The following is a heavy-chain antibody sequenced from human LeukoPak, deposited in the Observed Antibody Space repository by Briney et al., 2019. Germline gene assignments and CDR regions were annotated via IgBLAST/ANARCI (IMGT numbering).Heavy chain of an antibody. D-gene: IGHD2-2*01. Sequence: GASVKVSCKASGYTFTGYYMHWVRQAPGQGLEWMGWINPSGGSTSYAQKFQGRVTMTRDTSTSTVYMELSSLRSEDTAVYYCARLSRGQQVRHDYWGQGTLVTVSS. CDR1: GYTFTGYY. CDR2: INPSGGST. V-gene: IGHV1-46*01. J-gene: IGHJ4*02. CDR3: ARLSRGQQVRHDY.